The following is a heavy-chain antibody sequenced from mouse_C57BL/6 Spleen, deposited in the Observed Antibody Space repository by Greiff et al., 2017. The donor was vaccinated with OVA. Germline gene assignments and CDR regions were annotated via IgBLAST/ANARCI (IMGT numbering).Heavy chain of an antibody. CDR1: GYTFTSYW. CDR2: IHPNSGST. J-gene: IGHJ1*03. Sequence: QVQLKQPGAELVKPGASVKLSCKASGYTFTSYWMHWVKQRPGQGLEWIGMIHPNSGSTNYNEKFKSKATLTVDKSSSTAYMQLSSLTSEDSAVYYCAGYGGSGGYFDVWGTGTTVTVSS. CDR3: AGYGGSGGYFDV. V-gene: IGHV1-64*01. D-gene: IGHD1-1*01.